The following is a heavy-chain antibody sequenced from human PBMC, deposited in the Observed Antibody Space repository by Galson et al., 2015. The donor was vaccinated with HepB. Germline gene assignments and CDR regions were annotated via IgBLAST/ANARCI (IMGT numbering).Heavy chain of an antibody. CDR2: ISAYNGNT. J-gene: IGHJ6*02. CDR3: ARGGDSSSWYWDYYYYYGMDV. V-gene: IGHV1-18*01. Sequence: SVKVSCKASGYTFTSYGISWVRQAPGQGLEWMGWISAYNGNTNYAQKLQGRVTMTTDTSTSTAYMELRSLRSDDTAVYYCARGGDSSSWYWDYYYYYGMDVWGQGTTVTVSS. D-gene: IGHD6-13*01. CDR1: GYTFTSYG.